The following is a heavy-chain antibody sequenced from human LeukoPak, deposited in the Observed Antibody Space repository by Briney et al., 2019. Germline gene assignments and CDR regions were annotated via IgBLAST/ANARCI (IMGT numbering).Heavy chain of an antibody. CDR3: AKDLHRSYLFVVVVATSDAFDI. V-gene: IGHV3-23*01. CDR2: ISGSGGST. Sequence: GGSLRLSCAASGFTFSSYAMSWVRQAPGKGLEWVSAISGSGGSTYYADSVKGRFTISRDNSKNTLYLQMNSLRAEDTAVYYCAKDLHRSYLFVVVVATSDAFDIWGQGTMVTVSS. D-gene: IGHD2-15*01. J-gene: IGHJ3*02. CDR1: GFTFSSYA.